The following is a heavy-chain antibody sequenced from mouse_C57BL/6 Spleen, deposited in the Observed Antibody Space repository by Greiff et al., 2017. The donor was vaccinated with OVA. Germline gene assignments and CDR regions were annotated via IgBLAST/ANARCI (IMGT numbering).Heavy chain of an antibody. D-gene: IGHD1-1*01. V-gene: IGHV5-17*01. CDR2: ISSGSSTI. CDR1: GFTFSDYG. CDR3: ARRGTVVATGAMDY. Sequence: EVQVVESGGGLVKPGGSLKLSCAASGFTFSDYGMHWVRQAPEKGLEWVAYISSGSSTIYYADTVKGRFTISRDNAKNTLFLQMTSLRSEDTAMYYGARRGTVVATGAMDYWGQGTSVTVSS. J-gene: IGHJ4*01.